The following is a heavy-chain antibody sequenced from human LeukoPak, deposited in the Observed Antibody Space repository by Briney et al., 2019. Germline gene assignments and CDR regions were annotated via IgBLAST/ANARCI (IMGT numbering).Heavy chain of an antibody. CDR3: AKDLDSSGWYEFPPVGY. V-gene: IGHV3-23*01. Sequence: GGSLRLSCAASGFTFSSYAMSWVRQAPGKGLEWVSAISGSGGSTYYADSVKGRFTISRDNSKNTLYLQMNSLRAEDTAVYYCAKDLDSSGWYEFPPVGYWGQGTLVTVSS. J-gene: IGHJ4*02. CDR2: ISGSGGST. D-gene: IGHD6-19*01. CDR1: GFTFSSYA.